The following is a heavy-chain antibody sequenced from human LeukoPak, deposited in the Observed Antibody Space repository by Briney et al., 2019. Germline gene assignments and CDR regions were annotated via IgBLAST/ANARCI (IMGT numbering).Heavy chain of an antibody. Sequence: SVKVSCKASGGTFSSYAISWVRQAPGQGLEWMGGTIPIFGTANYAQKFQGRVTISTDESTSTAYMELSSLRSEDTAVYYCARGAWCSGGSCYSELNYYYYMDVWGKGTTVTVSS. CDR1: GGTFSSYA. J-gene: IGHJ6*03. D-gene: IGHD2-15*01. CDR3: ARGAWCSGGSCYSELNYYYYMDV. V-gene: IGHV1-69*05. CDR2: TIPIFGTA.